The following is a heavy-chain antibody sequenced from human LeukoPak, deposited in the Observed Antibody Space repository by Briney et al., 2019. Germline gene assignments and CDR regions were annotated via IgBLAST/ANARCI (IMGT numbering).Heavy chain of an antibody. CDR2: IKSKTDGGTI. V-gene: IGHV3-15*05. D-gene: IGHD5/OR15-5a*01. Sequence: GGSLRLSCAASGFTFTNAWMSWVRQAPGKGLEWVGRIKSKTDGGTIHYAAPVKGRFTISRDDSKNTLYLQMNSLRTEDTALYYCARDHVYGGADYWGQGTLVTVSS. J-gene: IGHJ4*02. CDR3: ARDHVYGGADY. CDR1: GFTFTNAW.